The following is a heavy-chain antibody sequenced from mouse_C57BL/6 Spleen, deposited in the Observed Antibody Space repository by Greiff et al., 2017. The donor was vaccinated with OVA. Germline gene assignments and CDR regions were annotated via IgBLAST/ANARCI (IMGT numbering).Heavy chain of an antibody. Sequence: EVKLQESGGGLVKPGGSLKLSCAASGFTFSSYAMSWVRQTPEKRLEWVATISDGGSYTYYPDNVKGRFTISRDNAKNNLYLQMSHLKSEDTAMYYCARDKDYSNYGGFAYWGQGTLVTVSA. J-gene: IGHJ3*01. CDR2: ISDGGSYT. CDR1: GFTFSSYA. D-gene: IGHD2-5*01. V-gene: IGHV5-4*01. CDR3: ARDKDYSNYGGFAY.